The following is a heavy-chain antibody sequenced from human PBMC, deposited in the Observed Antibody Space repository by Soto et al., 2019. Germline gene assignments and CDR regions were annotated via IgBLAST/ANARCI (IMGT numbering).Heavy chain of an antibody. J-gene: IGHJ5*02. CDR1: GGSISSYY. CDR2: IYYSGST. D-gene: IGHD6-19*01. CDR3: ARDVTDSSCWYQGWFDP. Sequence: SETLSLTCTVSGGSISSYYWSWIRQPPGKGLEWIGYIYYSGSTNYNPSLKSRVTISVDTAKNQFSLKLSSVTAADTAVYYCARDVTDSSCWYQGWFDPWGQGTLVTVSS. V-gene: IGHV4-59*01.